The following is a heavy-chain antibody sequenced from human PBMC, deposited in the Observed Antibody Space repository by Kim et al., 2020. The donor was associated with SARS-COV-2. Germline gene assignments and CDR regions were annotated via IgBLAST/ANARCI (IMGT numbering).Heavy chain of an antibody. Sequence: GESLKISCKGSGYTFSDYWIGWARQMPGKGLEWMGIIYPDDSDTRYTPSFQGQVTISADKSISTAYLQWTSLKASDTATYYCARFSAPQLRRWWFYPWGQGTLVKVSS. J-gene: IGHJ5*02. V-gene: IGHV5-51*01. CDR1: GYTFSDYW. CDR3: ARFSAPQLRRWWFYP. D-gene: IGHD2-2*01. CDR2: IYPDDSDT.